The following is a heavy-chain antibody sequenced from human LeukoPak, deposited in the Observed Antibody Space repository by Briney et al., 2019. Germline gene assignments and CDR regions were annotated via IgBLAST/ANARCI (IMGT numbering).Heavy chain of an antibody. CDR3: ARVTEAPYYFDY. Sequence: GATLRISCSASGFGYGSCSRNWLHQDTGQGLEWVSSISSSSSYIYYADSVKGRFTISRDNAKNSLYLQMNSLRAEDTAVYYCARVTEAPYYFDYWGQGTLVTVSS. CDR2: ISSSSSYI. J-gene: IGHJ4*02. CDR1: GFGYGSCS. V-gene: IGHV3-21*01.